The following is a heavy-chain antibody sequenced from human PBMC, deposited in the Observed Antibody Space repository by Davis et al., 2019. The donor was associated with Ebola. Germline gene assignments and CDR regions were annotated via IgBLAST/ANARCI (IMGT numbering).Heavy chain of an antibody. D-gene: IGHD1-26*01. J-gene: IGHJ5*02. V-gene: IGHV4-31*03. Sequence: SETLSLTCTVSGGSISSGGYYWSWIRQHPGKGLEWIGYIYYSGSTNYNPSLKSRVTISVDTSKNQFSLKLSSVTAADTAVYYCARGVGATTGWFDPWGQGTLVTVSS. CDR2: IYYSGST. CDR1: GGSISSGGYY. CDR3: ARGVGATTGWFDP.